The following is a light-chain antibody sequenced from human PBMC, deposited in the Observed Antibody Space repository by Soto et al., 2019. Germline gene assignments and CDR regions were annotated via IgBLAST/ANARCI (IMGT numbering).Light chain of an antibody. J-gene: IGLJ1*01. CDR1: SSDVGSYNL. V-gene: IGLV2-23*01. CDR3: CSYAGSSFYV. Sequence: QSALTQPASVSGSPGQSITISCTGTSSDVGSYNLVSWYQQHLGKAPKLMIYEGSKRPSGVSNRFSGSKSGNTASLTISGLQAEDEADYYCCSYAGSSFYVFGTGTQLTVL. CDR2: EGS.